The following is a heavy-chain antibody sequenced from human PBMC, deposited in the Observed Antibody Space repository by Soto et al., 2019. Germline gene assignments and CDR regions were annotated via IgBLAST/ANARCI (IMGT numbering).Heavy chain of an antibody. CDR1: GAPINFGDYY. D-gene: IGHD4-17*01. Sequence: SETLSLTCSDAGAPINFGDYYWSWIRQPPGKGLEWIGYVRSSGSTYYKSSLKSRVTISVDMSKNQFSLNLTSVTAADTAVYFCVRHYGDAGGRPDWFAPWGQGTTVPVSS. V-gene: IGHV4-30-4*01. CDR2: VRSSGST. J-gene: IGHJ5*02. CDR3: VRHYGDAGGRPDWFAP.